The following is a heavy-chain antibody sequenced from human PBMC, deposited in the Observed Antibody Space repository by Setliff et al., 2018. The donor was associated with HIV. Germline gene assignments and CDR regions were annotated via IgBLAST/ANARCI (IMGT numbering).Heavy chain of an antibody. CDR3: ARYPDTAMVLICFDQ. Sequence: PGGSLRLSCAASGFTFSSYAMHWVRQAPGKGLEWVALISFDGNNKNYAPSVKGRFTISRDNSKNMLYLQMNSLRPEDTAVYYCARYPDTAMVLICFDQWGQGTLVTVSS. D-gene: IGHD5-18*01. V-gene: IGHV3-30*04. CDR2: ISFDGNNK. CDR1: GFTFSSYA. J-gene: IGHJ4*02.